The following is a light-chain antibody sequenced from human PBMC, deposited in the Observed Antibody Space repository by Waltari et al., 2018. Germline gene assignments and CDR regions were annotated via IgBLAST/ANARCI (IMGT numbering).Light chain of an antibody. V-gene: IGLV2-14*03. J-gene: IGLJ2*01. CDR3: SSYTSDSTLVL. Sequence: QSALTQPASVSGPPGQSITISCTGTSRDAGGYKFVSWYQQHPGKAPQLIIYDVNNRPSGVSYRFSGSKSGNTASLTISGLQAEDEADYYCSSYTSDSTLVLFGGGTKLTVL. CDR1: SRDAGGYKF. CDR2: DVN.